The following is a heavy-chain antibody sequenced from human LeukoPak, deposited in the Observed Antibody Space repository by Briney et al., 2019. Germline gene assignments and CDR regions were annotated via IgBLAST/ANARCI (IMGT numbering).Heavy chain of an antibody. CDR3: ARDGAAYDFWSGYYVTECNWFDP. J-gene: IGHJ5*02. CDR1: GFTFSSYW. D-gene: IGHD3-3*01. CDR2: INRDGSST. V-gene: IGHV3-74*01. Sequence: GGSLRLSCAASGFTFSSYWMHWVRQAPGKGLVWVSRINRDGSSTSYADSVKGRFTISRDNAKNTLYLQMNSLRAEDTAVYYCARDGAAYDFWSGYYVTECNWFDPWGQGTLVTVSS.